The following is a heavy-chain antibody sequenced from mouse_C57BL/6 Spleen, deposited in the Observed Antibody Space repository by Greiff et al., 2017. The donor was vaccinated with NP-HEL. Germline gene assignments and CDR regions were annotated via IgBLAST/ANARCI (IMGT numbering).Heavy chain of an antibody. V-gene: IGHV5-4*01. D-gene: IGHD1-1*01. CDR1: GFTFSSYA. CDR3: ARERGSSHYFDY. J-gene: IGHJ2*01. CDR2: ISNGGSYT. Sequence: EVKLMESGGGLVKPGGSLKLSCAASGFTFSSYAMSWVRQTPEKRLEWVATISNGGSYTYYPDNVKGRFTISRDKAKNNLYLQMSHLKSEDTAMYYCARERGSSHYFDYWGQGTTLTVSS.